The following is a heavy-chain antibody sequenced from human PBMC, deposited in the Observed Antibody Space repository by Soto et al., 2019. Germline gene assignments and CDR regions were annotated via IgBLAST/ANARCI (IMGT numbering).Heavy chain of an antibody. V-gene: IGHV1-24*01. D-gene: IGHD3-10*01. CDR1: GYTLTDLS. J-gene: IGHJ4*02. Sequence: QVQLVQSGAEVKKPGASVKVSCRISGYTLTDLSMYWVRQAPGKGLEWMGGYDPEYGETFYAQKFQGRVSMTEDTSTDTAYMELSSLRSEATAVYYCATSSTVRGVKPPDYWGQGTLVTVSS. CDR2: YDPEYGET. CDR3: ATSSTVRGVKPPDY.